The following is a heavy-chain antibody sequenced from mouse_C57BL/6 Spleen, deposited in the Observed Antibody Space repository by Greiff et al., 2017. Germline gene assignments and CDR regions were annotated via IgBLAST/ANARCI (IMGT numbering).Heavy chain of an antibody. V-gene: IGHV1-26*01. CDR1: GYTFTDYY. CDR2: INPNNGGT. CDR3: ARGGSSGY. J-gene: IGHJ3*01. D-gene: IGHD3-2*02. Sequence: VQLQQSGPELVKPGASVKISCKASGYTFTDYYMNWVKQSHGKSLEWIGDINPNNGGTRYNQKFKGKATLTVDKSSRPAYMELRILTSEDSAVYCCARGGSSGYWGQGTLVTVSA.